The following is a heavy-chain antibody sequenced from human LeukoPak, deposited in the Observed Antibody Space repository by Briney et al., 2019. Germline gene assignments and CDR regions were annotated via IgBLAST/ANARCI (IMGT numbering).Heavy chain of an antibody. Sequence: SETLSLTCTVSGYSISSGYYWGWIRQPPGKGLEWIGNIYHSGSTYYNPSLKSRATISVDTSKNQFSLKLSSVTAADTAVYYCARVTHYYDSGSYPSWGQGTLVTVSS. D-gene: IGHD3-10*01. V-gene: IGHV4-38-2*02. CDR1: GYSISSGYY. CDR2: IYHSGST. CDR3: ARVTHYYDSGSYPS. J-gene: IGHJ5*02.